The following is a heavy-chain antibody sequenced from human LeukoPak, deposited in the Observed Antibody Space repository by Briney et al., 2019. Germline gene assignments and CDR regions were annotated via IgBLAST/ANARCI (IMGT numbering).Heavy chain of an antibody. Sequence: PSETLSLTCSVSGGSITGYSWSWIRQTPGKGLEWIGYIYYNGDTHYNPSLNSRLSMSVDTPNKQFSLKLSSVTAADTAVYYCARFGDYWGQGTLVTVSS. D-gene: IGHD3-10*01. CDR2: IYYNGDT. J-gene: IGHJ4*02. CDR3: ARFGDY. V-gene: IGHV4-59*08. CDR1: GGSITGYS.